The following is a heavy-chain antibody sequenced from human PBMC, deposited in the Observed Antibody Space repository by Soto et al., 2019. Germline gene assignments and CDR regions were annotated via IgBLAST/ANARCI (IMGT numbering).Heavy chain of an antibody. V-gene: IGHV3-15*01. CDR2: IRSKADGGTT. Sequence: GGSLRLSCAASGITFSKAWMNWVRKAPGKGLEYIGRIRSKADGGTTEYAAPVEGRFTVSRDDSKNTLYLQMSGLKTEDTAVYYCTTTRPGTNVFDNWGQGTLVTVSS. D-gene: IGHD6-13*01. CDR1: GITFSKAW. CDR3: TTTRPGTNVFDN. J-gene: IGHJ3*02.